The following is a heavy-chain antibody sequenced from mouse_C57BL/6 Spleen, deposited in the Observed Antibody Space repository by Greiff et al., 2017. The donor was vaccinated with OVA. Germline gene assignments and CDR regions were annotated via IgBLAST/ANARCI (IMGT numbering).Heavy chain of an antibody. CDR2: IWSGGST. D-gene: IGHD2-3*01. CDR3: ARNFDYDGYYYAMDD. Sequence: VQRVESGPGLVQPSQSLSITCTVSGFSLTSYGVHWVRQSPGKGLEWLGVIWSGGSTDYNAAFISRLSISKDNSKSQVFFKMNSLQADDTAIYYCARNFDYDGYYYAMDDWGQGASVTVSS. J-gene: IGHJ4*01. CDR1: GFSLTSYG. V-gene: IGHV2-2*01.